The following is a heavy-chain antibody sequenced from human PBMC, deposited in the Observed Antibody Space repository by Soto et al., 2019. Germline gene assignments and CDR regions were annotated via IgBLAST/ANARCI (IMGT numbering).Heavy chain of an antibody. CDR2: ISSSSSTI. Sequence: GGSLRLSCAASGFTFSSYSMNWVRQAPGKGLEWVSYISSSSSTIYYADSVKGRLTISRDNAKNSLYLQMNSLRAEDTAVYYCARDREDIVLMVYAAQESFDIWGQGTMGTVS. CDR1: GFTFSSYS. D-gene: IGHD2-8*01. CDR3: ARDREDIVLMVYAAQESFDI. V-gene: IGHV3-48*01. J-gene: IGHJ3*02.